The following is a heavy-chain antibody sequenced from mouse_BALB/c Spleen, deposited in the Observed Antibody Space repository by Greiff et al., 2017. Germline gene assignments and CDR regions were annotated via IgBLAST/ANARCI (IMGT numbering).Heavy chain of an antibody. CDR2: ISSGGGST. CDR1: GFAFSSYD. CDR3: ASSYYYAMDY. V-gene: IGHV5-12-1*01. J-gene: IGHJ4*01. Sequence: EVTLVESGGGLVKPGGSLKLSCAASGFAFSSYDMSWVRQTPEKRLEWVAYISSGGGSTYYPDTVKGRFTISRDNAKNTLYLQMSSLKSEDTAMYYCASSYYYAMDYWGQGTSVTVSS. D-gene: IGHD1-2*01.